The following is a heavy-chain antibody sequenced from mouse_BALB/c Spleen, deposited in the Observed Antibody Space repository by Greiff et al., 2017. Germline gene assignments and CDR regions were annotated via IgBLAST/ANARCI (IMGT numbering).Heavy chain of an antibody. J-gene: IGHJ4*01. CDR1: GFTFSDYY. Sequence: EVQVVESGGGLVKPGGSLKLSCAASGFTFSDYYMYWVRQTPEKRLEWVATISDGGSYTYYPDSVKGRFTISRDNAKNNLYLQMSSLKSEDTAMYYCADGYYAMDYWGQGTSVTVSS. D-gene: IGHD1-2*01. V-gene: IGHV5-4*02. CDR2: ISDGGSYT. CDR3: ADGYYAMDY.